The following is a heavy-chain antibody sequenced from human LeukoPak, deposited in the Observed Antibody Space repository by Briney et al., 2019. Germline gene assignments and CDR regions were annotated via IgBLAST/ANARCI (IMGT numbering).Heavy chain of an antibody. CDR1: GFTVSSNY. V-gene: IGHV3-66*01. D-gene: IGHD5-18*01. CDR3: AREVLDTAMALGY. Sequence: GGSLRLSCAASGFTVSSNYMSWVRQAPGKGLEWVSIIYSGGTTYYADSVKGRFTISRDNSKNTLYLQMNSLRAEDTAVYYRAREVLDTAMALGYWGQGTLVTVPS. J-gene: IGHJ4*02. CDR2: IYSGGTT.